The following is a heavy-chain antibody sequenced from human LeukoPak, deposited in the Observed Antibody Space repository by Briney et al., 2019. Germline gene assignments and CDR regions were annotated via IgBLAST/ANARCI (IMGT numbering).Heavy chain of an antibody. J-gene: IGHJ2*01. CDR3: ARAKATAGASDL. CDR1: GYTFTSYA. D-gene: IGHD5-12*01. V-gene: IGHV1-3*01. CDR2: INAGNGNT. Sequence: ASVKASCKASGYTFTSYAMHWVRQAPGQRLEWMGWINAGNGNTKYSQKFQGRVTITRDTSASTAYMELSSLRSEDTAVYYCARAKATAGASDLWGRGTLVTVSS.